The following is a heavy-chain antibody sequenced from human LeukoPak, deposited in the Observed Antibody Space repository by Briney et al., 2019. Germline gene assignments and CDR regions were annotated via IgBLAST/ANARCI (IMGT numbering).Heavy chain of an antibody. D-gene: IGHD4-17*01. J-gene: IGHJ2*01. CDR2: IKQDGSEK. Sequence: PGGSLRLSCAASGFTFSSYWMTWVRQAPGKGLEWVANIKQDGSEKYYVDSVKGRFTISRDNAKNSLYLQMKSLRAEDTAVYYCARGGNHGDYWYFDLWGRGTLVTVSS. CDR1: GFTFSSYW. V-gene: IGHV3-7*01. CDR3: ARGGNHGDYWYFDL.